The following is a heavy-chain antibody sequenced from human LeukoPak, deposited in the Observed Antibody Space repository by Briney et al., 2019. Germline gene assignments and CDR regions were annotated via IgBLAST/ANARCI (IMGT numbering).Heavy chain of an antibody. V-gene: IGHV3-74*01. CDR1: GFTFSSYW. Sequence: QPGGSLRLSCAASGFTFSSYWMHWVRQAPGKGLVWVSRINSDGSSTSYADSVKGRFTTSRDNAKNTLYLQMNSLRAEDTAVYYCARGPQSNYVVRWFDPWGQGTLVTVS. J-gene: IGHJ5*02. D-gene: IGHD4-11*01. CDR2: INSDGSST. CDR3: ARGPQSNYVVRWFDP.